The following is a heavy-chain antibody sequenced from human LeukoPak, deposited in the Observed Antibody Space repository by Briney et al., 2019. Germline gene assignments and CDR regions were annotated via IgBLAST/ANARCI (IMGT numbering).Heavy chain of an antibody. CDR2: IRHSGGT. CDR3: ARTNYGDYADS. Sequence: PSETLSLTCTVSDYSISSGYFWGWIRQPLGKGLEWIGCIRHSGGTYYNPSLKSRVSIFIDTSKNQFSLKLRSVTAADTAVYYCARTNYGDYADSWGQGALVTVSS. V-gene: IGHV4-38-2*02. J-gene: IGHJ4*02. D-gene: IGHD4-17*01. CDR1: DYSISSGYF.